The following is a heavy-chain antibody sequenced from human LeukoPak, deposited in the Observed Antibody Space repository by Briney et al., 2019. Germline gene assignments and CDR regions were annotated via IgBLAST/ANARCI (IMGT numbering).Heavy chain of an antibody. CDR1: GYTLTGYH. J-gene: IGHJ4*02. CDR3: AKNPYEYYFDY. V-gene: IGHV1-2*02. CDR2: INPSSGDT. D-gene: IGHD5-12*01. Sequence: ASVKVSCKASGYTLTGYHMHWLRQAPGQGLEWMGWINPSSGDTNYAQKFQGRVTMTRDTSISTAYMELNRLTSDDTAVYFCAKNPYEYYFDYWGQGTLVTVSS.